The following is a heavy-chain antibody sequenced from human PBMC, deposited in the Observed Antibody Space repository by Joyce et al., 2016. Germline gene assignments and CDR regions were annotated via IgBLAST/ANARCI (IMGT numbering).Heavy chain of an antibody. V-gene: IGHV3-23*01. CDR1: GFNFRNNA. J-gene: IGHJ5*01. D-gene: IGHD4-17*01. CDR2: ISGSGERT. CDR3: ARSPHYGDPPYNWFDS. Sequence: EVQLLESGGGFVQPGGSLRLSCVVSGFNFRNNAMSWVRQAPGKGLEWVSSISGSGERTYSADSVKGRFTISRDNSKNTLYLQMHSLKAEDTAVYYCARSPHYGDPPYNWFDSWGQGTLVTVTS.